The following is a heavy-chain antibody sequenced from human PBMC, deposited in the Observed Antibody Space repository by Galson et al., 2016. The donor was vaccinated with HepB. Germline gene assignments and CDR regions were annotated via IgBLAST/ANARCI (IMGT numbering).Heavy chain of an antibody. CDR2: IYYSGTT. CDR3: ARQDRAGLVNF. D-gene: IGHD6-19*01. J-gene: IGHJ3*01. CDR1: GGSISSSSYF. V-gene: IGHV4-39*01. Sequence: ETLSLTCTVSGGSISSSSYFWAWIRQPPGKGLDWIGGIYYSGTTHYNPSLQSRVSISVDTSKNQFSLRLTSVSAADTAMYSCARQDRAGLVNFWGQGTMVTVSS.